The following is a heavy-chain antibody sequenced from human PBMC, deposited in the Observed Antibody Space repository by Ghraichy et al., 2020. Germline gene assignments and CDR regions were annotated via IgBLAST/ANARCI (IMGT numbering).Heavy chain of an antibody. D-gene: IGHD6-6*01. CDR3: ARRIGARPLDF. CDR1: GFTFSIYS. CDR2: ISPTGDYI. Sequence: GSLRLSCAASGFTFSIYSMHWVRQAPGKGLEWVSSISPTGDYIYYSDSLKGRFTISRDNAKSSLSLHIDSLRAEDTAIYYCARRIGARPLDFWGQGTLVSVSS. V-gene: IGHV3-21*01. J-gene: IGHJ4*02.